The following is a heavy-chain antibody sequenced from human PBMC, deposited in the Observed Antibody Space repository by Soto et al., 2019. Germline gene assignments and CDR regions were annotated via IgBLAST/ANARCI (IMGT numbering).Heavy chain of an antibody. V-gene: IGHV3-23*01. Sequence: EVQLLESGGGLVQPGGSLRLSCAASGFAFSTFPMNWVRQAPGKGLEWVSTISRSSGEKYYAASVKGRFTISRDNSKNTLYLQMNSLRAEDTAVYYCAKDPLEPWGGAYFDYWGQGTLVTVSS. J-gene: IGHJ4*02. CDR1: GFAFSTFP. D-gene: IGHD2-21*01. CDR3: AKDPLEPWGGAYFDY. CDR2: ISRSSGEK.